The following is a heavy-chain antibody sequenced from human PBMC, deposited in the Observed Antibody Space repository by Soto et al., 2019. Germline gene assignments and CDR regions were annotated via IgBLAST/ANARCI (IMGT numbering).Heavy chain of an antibody. J-gene: IGHJ4*02. Sequence: GGSLRLSCAASGFSVSSNYMTWVRQAPGKGLEWVSIIYSDGRTNYADSVKGRFTISRDNSKNTVYLQMTSLRSEDTAVYYCARDDHPLSYFDYWGQGTLVTVSS. V-gene: IGHV3-53*05. CDR1: GFSVSSNY. CDR3: ARDDHPLSYFDY. CDR2: IYSDGRT.